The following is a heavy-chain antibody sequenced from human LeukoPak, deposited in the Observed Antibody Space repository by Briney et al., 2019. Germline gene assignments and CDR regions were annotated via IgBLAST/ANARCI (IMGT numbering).Heavy chain of an antibody. Sequence: PSEILSLTCTVSGGSISSSSYYWGWIRQPPGKGLEWIGSIYYSGSTYYNPSLKSRVTISVDTSKNQFSLKLSSVTAADTAVYYCARHLRVYSRTSYYFDYWGQGTLVTVSS. CDR2: IYYSGST. D-gene: IGHD6-13*01. V-gene: IGHV4-39*01. CDR3: ARHLRVYSRTSYYFDY. CDR1: GGSISSSSYY. J-gene: IGHJ4*02.